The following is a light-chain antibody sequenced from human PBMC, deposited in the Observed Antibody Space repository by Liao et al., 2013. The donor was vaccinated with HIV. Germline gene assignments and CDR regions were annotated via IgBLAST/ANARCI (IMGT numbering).Light chain of an antibody. Sequence: SYELTQPPSVSVAPGKTARITCGGNNIGSKSVHWYQQKPGQAPVLVIYYDSDRPSGIPERFSGANSGNTATLTISRAEAEDEADYYCQVWDSSSDHYVFGTGTKVTVL. V-gene: IGLV3-21*04. CDR3: QVWDSSSDHYV. J-gene: IGLJ1*01. CDR2: YDS. CDR1: NIGSKS.